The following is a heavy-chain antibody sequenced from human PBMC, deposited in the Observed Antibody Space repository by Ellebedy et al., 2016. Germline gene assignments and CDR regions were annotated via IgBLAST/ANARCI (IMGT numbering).Heavy chain of an antibody. D-gene: IGHD2-2*02. CDR3: ARHGSEGFVVVPAAIPGYYYGMDV. Sequence: GESLKISXKGSGYSFTSYWIGWVRQMPGKGLEWMGIIYPGDSDTRYSPSFQGQVTISADKSISTAYLQWSSLKASDTAMYYCARHGSEGFVVVPAAIPGYYYGMDVWGQGTTVTVSS. CDR2: IYPGDSDT. J-gene: IGHJ6*02. CDR1: GYSFTSYW. V-gene: IGHV5-51*01.